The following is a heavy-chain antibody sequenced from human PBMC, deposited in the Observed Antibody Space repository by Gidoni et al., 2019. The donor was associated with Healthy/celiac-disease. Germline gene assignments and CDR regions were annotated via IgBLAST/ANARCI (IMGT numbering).Heavy chain of an antibody. CDR3: ASIALVVVVPAAGVDV. CDR2: IGSSSSTI. J-gene: IGHJ6*02. V-gene: IGHV3-48*02. Sequence: EVQLVESGGGLVQPGGSLRLSCAASGFTLSSYSMNWVRQAPGKGLEWVSYIGSSSSTIYYADTVKGRFTISRDNAKNSLYLQMNSLGDEDTAVCYCASIALVVVVPAAGVDVWGQGTTVTVSS. D-gene: IGHD2-2*01. CDR1: GFTLSSYS.